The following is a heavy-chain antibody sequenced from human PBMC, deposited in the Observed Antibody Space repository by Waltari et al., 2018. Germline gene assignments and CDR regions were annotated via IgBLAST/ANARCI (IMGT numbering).Heavy chain of an antibody. CDR2: IWYDGSNK. J-gene: IGHJ3*02. CDR1: GFTFSSYG. CDR3: ARENLAYSAGGAFDI. D-gene: IGHD2-21*01. Sequence: QVQLVESGGGVVQPGRSLRLSCAASGFTFSSYGMPWCRQAPGKGLEWVAVIWYDGSNKYYADSVKGRFTISRDNSKNTLYLQMNSLRAEDTAVYYCARENLAYSAGGAFDIWGQGTMVTVSS. V-gene: IGHV3-33*01.